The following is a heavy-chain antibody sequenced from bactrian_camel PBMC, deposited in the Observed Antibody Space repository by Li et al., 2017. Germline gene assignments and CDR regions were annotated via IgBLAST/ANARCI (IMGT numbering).Heavy chain of an antibody. CDR1: GYTSSIYC. D-gene: IGHD5*01. CDR2: FDSDGDT. Sequence: VQLVESGGGLVQPGGSLRLSCAGSGYTSSIYCMGWFRQAPGKEREGVAAFDSDGDTTYADSVKGRFTVSRDNAKNTLYLQMDSLRPEDTAMYYCALQVFDPRPGTRVLPLGSCQFGNWGQGTQVTVS. CDR3: ALQVFDPRPGTRVLPLGSCQFGN. J-gene: IGHJ4*01. V-gene: IGHV3S53*01.